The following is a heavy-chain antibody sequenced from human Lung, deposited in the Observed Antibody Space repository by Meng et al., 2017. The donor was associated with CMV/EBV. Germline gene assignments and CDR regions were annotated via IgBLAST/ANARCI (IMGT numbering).Heavy chain of an antibody. V-gene: IGHV1-69*10. CDR1: GGTSSSYG. CDR2: IIPILGRA. D-gene: IGHD2-2*01. J-gene: IGHJ6*02. Sequence: SXXVSCKASGGTSSSYGISWVRQAPGQGLEWMGGIIPILGRANYGQKFQARVTITADKSTSTAHMELSSLRSEDTAVYYCARSRVLSSSPSRPPTYGMDVWGQGTRVTVSS. CDR3: ARSRVLSSSPSRPPTYGMDV.